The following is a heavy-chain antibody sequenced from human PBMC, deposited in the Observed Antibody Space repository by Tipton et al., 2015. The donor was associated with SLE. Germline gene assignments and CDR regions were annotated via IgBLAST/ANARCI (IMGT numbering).Heavy chain of an antibody. V-gene: IGHV4-39*01. J-gene: IGHJ4*02. Sequence: TLSLTCTVSGGSMSSSDCYWGWVRQSPGRGLEWIGSRCYTGSTYYNPSLESRVTMSVDASKNQFSLRLSSVTAADTAVYYCARHYTIFEYWGQGALVTVSS. D-gene: IGHD3-3*01. CDR1: GGSMSSSDCY. CDR2: RCYTGST. CDR3: ARHYTIFEY.